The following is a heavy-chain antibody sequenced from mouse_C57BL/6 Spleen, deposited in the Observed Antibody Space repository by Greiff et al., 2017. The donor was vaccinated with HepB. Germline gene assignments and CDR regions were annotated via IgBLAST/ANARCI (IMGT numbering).Heavy chain of an antibody. J-gene: IGHJ3*01. CDR3: ARDYSYGFAY. CDR2: IWSDGTT. Sequence: VNVVESGPGLVAPSQSLSITCTVSGFSLTGYGIHWVRQPPGRSLEWLVVIWSDGTTTYNSALKSRLSISKDNSKNQIFLKMNSLQTDDTAIYYCARDYSYGFAYWGQGTLVTVSA. CDR1: GFSLTGYG. V-gene: IGHV2-6*03. D-gene: IGHD1-1*01.